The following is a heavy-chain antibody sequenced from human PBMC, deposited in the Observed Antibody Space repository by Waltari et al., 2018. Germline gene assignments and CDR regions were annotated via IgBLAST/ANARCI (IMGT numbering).Heavy chain of an antibody. CDR3: AREGSHLTTVNDY. Sequence: QEHLVQSGAEVKKPGASVRVSCKASVYTFTAYYIPWVRQAPGQGLEWMGWINPRSGETKYAQKFHGRVTMTRDTSINTAYMELSSLLFDDTAVYYCAREGSHLTTVNDYWGQGTLVIVSS. J-gene: IGHJ4*02. D-gene: IGHD4-4*01. CDR1: VYTFTAYY. V-gene: IGHV1-2*02. CDR2: INPRSGET.